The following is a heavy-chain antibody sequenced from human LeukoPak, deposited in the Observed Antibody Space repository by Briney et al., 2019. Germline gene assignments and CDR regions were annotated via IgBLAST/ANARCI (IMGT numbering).Heavy chain of an antibody. V-gene: IGHV3-7*01. CDR2: IKPDGSEK. Sequence: GSLRLSCAASGFTFSSYWMSWVRQAPGKGLESVATIKPDGSEKYYVDSVKGRFTISRDNAKSSLYLQMNSLRAEDTGVYFCARMSSYCDYWGQGTLVTVSS. CDR1: GFTFSSYW. J-gene: IGHJ4*02. D-gene: IGHD2-2*01. CDR3: ARMSSYCDY.